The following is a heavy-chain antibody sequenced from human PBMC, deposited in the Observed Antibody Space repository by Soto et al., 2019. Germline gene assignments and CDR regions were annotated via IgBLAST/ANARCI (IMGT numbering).Heavy chain of an antibody. CDR2: IRSQTDGGTT. CDR1: GLTFSDAW. CDR3: ATAPGYWGSAPLYF. J-gene: IGHJ4*02. Sequence: DVQLVESGGGLVKPGGSLRLSCVASGLTFSDAWMNWLRQVPGKGLEWVARIRSQTDGGTTDYTAPVNGRFTISRDDSKNTLYLQMNSLKTADTAIYYCATAPGYWGSAPLYFWGQGTLVTVSS. V-gene: IGHV3-15*07. D-gene: IGHD7-27*01.